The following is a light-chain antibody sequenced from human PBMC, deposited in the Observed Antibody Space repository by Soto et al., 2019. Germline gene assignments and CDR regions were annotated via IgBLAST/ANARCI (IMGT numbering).Light chain of an antibody. CDR2: DAS. Sequence: DIHITYSPSTLSASLGDRVTITCRASQSISSWLAWYQQKPGKAPKLLIYDASSLESGVPSRFSGSGSGTEFTLTISSLQTDDFATYYCQQYNSYSTFGRGTKVDIK. V-gene: IGKV1-5*01. J-gene: IGKJ1*01. CDR3: QQYNSYST. CDR1: QSISSW.